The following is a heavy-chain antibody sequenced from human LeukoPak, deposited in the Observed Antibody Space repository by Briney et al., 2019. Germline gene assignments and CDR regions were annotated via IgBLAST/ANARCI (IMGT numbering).Heavy chain of an antibody. CDR2: INHSGST. CDR3: AREGSSSTSMSLFIDY. CDR1: GGSFSGYY. J-gene: IGHJ4*02. D-gene: IGHD2-2*01. Sequence: SETLSLTCAVYGGSFSGYYWSWIRQPPGKGLEWIGEINHSGSTNYNPSLKSRVTISVDTSKNQFSLKLSSVTAADTAVYYCAREGSSSTSMSLFIDYWGQGTLVTVSS. V-gene: IGHV4-34*01.